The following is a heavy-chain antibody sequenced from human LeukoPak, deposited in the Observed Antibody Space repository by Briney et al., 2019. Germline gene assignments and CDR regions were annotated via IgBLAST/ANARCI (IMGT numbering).Heavy chain of an antibody. CDR1: GDSVSSNSAA. D-gene: IGHD3-10*01. CDR2: TYYRSKWYN. Sequence: SQTLSLTCAISGDSVSSNSAAWNWIRQSPSRGLEWPGRTYYRSKWYNDYAVSVKSRITINPDTSKNQFSLQLNSVTPEDTAVHYCARIIAPTYYFDYWGQGTLVTVSS. CDR3: ARIIAPTYYFDY. V-gene: IGHV6-1*01. J-gene: IGHJ4*02.